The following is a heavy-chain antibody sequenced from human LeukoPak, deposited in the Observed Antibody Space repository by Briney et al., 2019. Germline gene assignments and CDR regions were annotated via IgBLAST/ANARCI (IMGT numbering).Heavy chain of an antibody. CDR3: ARVSGYDWESFYDY. J-gene: IGHJ4*02. CDR1: GGSINSYY. V-gene: IGHV4-59*01. CDR2: IYYSGTT. Sequence: SETLSLTCTVSGGSINSYYWTWIRQPPGKGLEWIGYIYYSGTTNYNPSLKSRVTISVDTSKNQFSLKLSSVTAADTAVYYCARVSGYDWESFYDYWGQGTLVTVSS. D-gene: IGHD5-12*01.